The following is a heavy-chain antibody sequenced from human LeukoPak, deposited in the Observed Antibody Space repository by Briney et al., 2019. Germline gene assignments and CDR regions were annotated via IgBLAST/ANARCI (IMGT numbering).Heavy chain of an antibody. Sequence: ASVKVSCKASGCTFTSYDINWVRQATGQGLEWMGWMNPNSGNTGYAQKFQGRVTMTRNTSISTAYMELSSLRSEDTAVYYGARVPRGSGFDYWGQGTLVTVSS. D-gene: IGHD3-16*01. CDR1: GCTFTSYD. J-gene: IGHJ4*02. CDR3: ARVPRGSGFDY. CDR2: MNPNSGNT. V-gene: IGHV1-8*01.